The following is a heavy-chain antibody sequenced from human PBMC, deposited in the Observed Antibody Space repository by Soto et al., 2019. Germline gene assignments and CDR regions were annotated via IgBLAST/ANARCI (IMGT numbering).Heavy chain of an antibody. CDR1: GYIFVNDG. D-gene: IGHD3-16*01. CDR3: VMVDNYVTPTPQDV. V-gene: IGHV1-18*01. J-gene: IGHJ6*02. CDR2: ISPYTGNT. Sequence: QVQLVQSGDEVKKPGASVKVSGKASGYIFVNDGIAWVRQAPGQGLEWMGWISPYTGNTHSATKIQGRLTMTTDTSTSTAYMDLGSLTSDDTAVYYCVMVDNYVTPTPQDVWGQGTTVTVSS.